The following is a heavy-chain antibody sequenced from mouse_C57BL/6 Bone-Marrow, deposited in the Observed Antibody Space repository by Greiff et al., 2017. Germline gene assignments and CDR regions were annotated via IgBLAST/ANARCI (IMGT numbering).Heavy chain of an antibody. D-gene: IGHD2-5*01. V-gene: IGHV5-6*01. CDR3: ARPYSTAY. CDR1: GFTFSSYG. CDR2: ISSGGSYT. J-gene: IGHJ3*01. Sequence: EVKLVESGGDLVKPGGSLKLSCAASGFTFSSYGMSWVRQTPDKRLEWVATISSGGSYTYYPDSVKGRFTISRDNAKNTLYLQMSSLKSEDTAMYYCARPYSTAYWGQGTLVTVSA.